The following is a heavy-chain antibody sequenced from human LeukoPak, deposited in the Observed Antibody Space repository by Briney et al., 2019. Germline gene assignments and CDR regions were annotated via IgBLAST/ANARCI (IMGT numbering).Heavy chain of an antibody. J-gene: IGHJ4*02. CDR1: GHSFSSYW. CDR3: ARVGVRGVNGRAYFDY. Sequence: GESLKISCQGSGHSFSSYWIGWVRQMPGKGLEWMGIIYPGDSDTTYSPSFQGQVTFSADKSISTAYLQWNSLKASDTAIYYCARVGVRGVNGRAYFDYWGQGTLVTVSS. V-gene: IGHV5-51*01. D-gene: IGHD3-10*01. CDR2: IYPGDSDT.